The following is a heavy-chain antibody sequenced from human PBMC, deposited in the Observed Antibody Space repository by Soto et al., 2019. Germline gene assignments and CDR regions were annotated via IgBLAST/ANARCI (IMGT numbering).Heavy chain of an antibody. CDR1: GGSFNNNW. J-gene: IGHJ6*02. Sequence: GESLKISCKGSGGSFNNNWINWVRQMPGKGLEWMGRIDPSDSSINYSPSFEGHVTISADRSISTAYLQWSSLKASDTAMYYCASSYYDFWSGYSHYYYYGMDVWGQGTTVTVSS. D-gene: IGHD3-3*01. CDR2: IDPSDSSI. V-gene: IGHV5-10-1*01. CDR3: ASSYYDFWSGYSHYYYYGMDV.